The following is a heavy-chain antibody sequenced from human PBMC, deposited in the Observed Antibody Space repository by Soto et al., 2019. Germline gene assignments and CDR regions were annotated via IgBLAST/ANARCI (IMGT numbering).Heavy chain of an antibody. V-gene: IGHV1-18*01. CDR3: ARVVPGAEAWFGP. D-gene: IGHD2-2*01. CDR1: GYTFSNYG. Sequence: ASVKVSCRTSGYTFSNYGITWVRQAPGQPLEWLGWISLYSDGTNYAQKFQGRVSMTTDTSTTTAYMELRSLRSDDTAVYYCARVVPGAEAWFGPWGQGTLVTVSS. CDR2: ISLYSDGT. J-gene: IGHJ5*02.